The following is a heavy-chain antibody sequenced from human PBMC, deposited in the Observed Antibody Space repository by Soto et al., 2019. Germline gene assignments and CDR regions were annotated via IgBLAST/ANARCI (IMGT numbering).Heavy chain of an antibody. CDR1: GGLFTSYA. Sequence: QVQPLQSGTAVKKPGSSVKVSCKASGGLFTSYAISWVRQAPGQGLEWMGGIIPIHGTTNYAQKFQGRVTITADESTSTAYMELSSLRSEDTAVYYCARDASRISSTYYYHYGLDVWGQGTTVTVSS. CDR2: IIPIHGTT. J-gene: IGHJ6*02. CDR3: ARDASRISSTYYYHYGLDV. V-gene: IGHV1-69*01.